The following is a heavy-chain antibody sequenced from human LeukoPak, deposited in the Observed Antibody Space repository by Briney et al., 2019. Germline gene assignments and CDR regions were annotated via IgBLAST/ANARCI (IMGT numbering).Heavy chain of an antibody. D-gene: IGHD3-9*01. CDR3: ARERYFDWLFGLYYFDY. Sequence: SETLSLTCTVSGGSINSYYWSWIRQPPGKGLEWIGYIYYSGSTNYNPSLKSRVTISVDTSKNQFSLQLNSVTPEDTAVYYCARERYFDWLFGLYYFDYWGQGTPVTVSS. J-gene: IGHJ4*02. CDR1: GGSINSYY. CDR2: IYYSGST. V-gene: IGHV4-59*12.